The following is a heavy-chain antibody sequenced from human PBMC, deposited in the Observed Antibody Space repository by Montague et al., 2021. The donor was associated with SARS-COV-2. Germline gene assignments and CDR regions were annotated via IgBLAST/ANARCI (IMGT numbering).Heavy chain of an antibody. V-gene: IGHV4-61*02. J-gene: IGHJ3*02. D-gene: IGHD3-10*01. CDR3: ETYGSGTKDDAFGI. Sequence: TLSLTCTVSGGSISSGNYYWSWIWQPAGKGLVWIVRIYTSGSSNHNLSLKSRVTTAVDTSQNPFSLKLSSVTAADTAVYYCETYGSGTKDDAFGIWGHGTMVTVSS. CDR2: IYTSGSS. CDR1: GGSISSGNYY.